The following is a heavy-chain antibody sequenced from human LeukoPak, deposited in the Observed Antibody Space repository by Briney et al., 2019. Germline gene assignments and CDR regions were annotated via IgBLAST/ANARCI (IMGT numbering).Heavy chain of an antibody. D-gene: IGHD2-15*01. CDR2: ISYDGGNK. J-gene: IGHJ4*02. CDR1: GFTFSSYG. V-gene: IGHV3-30*18. CDR3: AKLSRTGRHFDY. Sequence: PGGSLRLSCAASGFTFSSYGMHWVRQAPGKGLEWVAVISYDGGNKYYADSVKGRFTISRDNSKNTLYLQMNSLRAEDTAVYYCAKLSRTGRHFDYWGQGTLVTVSS.